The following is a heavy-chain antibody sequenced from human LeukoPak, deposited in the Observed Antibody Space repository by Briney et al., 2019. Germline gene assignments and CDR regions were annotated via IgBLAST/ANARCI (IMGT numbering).Heavy chain of an antibody. V-gene: IGHV3-7*01. Sequence: PGGSLRLSCAASGFTFSSYWMSWVRQAPGKGPEWVANINQDGSGKYYVDSVKGRFTISRDNAKNSLYLQMNSLRAEDTAVYYCARIGYSGYNFDYWGQGTLVTVSS. CDR3: ARIGYSGYNFDY. CDR2: INQDGSGK. D-gene: IGHD5-12*01. CDR1: GFTFSSYW. J-gene: IGHJ4*02.